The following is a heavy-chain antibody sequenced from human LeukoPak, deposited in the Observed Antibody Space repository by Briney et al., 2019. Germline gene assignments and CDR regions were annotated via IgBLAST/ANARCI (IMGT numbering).Heavy chain of an antibody. J-gene: IGHJ4*02. CDR1: GFTFSSYA. Sequence: PGRSLRLSCAASGFTFSSYAMSWVRQAPGKGLEWVSAISGSGGSTYYADSVKGRFTISRDNSKNTLYLQMNSLRAEDTAAYYCAKAPPMVRGVFDYWGQGTLVTVSS. CDR2: ISGSGGST. CDR3: AKAPPMVRGVFDY. V-gene: IGHV3-23*01. D-gene: IGHD3-10*01.